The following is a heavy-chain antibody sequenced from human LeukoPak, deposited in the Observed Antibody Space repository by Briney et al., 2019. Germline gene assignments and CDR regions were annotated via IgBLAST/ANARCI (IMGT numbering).Heavy chain of an antibody. CDR3: ARGHMLTGYYNFAWFDP. V-gene: IGHV3-13*01. CDR1: GFTFSSYD. CDR2: IGTTGDT. D-gene: IGHD3-9*01. J-gene: IGHJ5*02. Sequence: GGSLRLSCAASGFTFSSYDMHWFRQPTGKGLEWVSAIGTTGDTYYSHSVKGRFTISREDAKNSLYLQMNNLRAGDTVVYFCARGHMLTGYYNFAWFDPWGQGTMVTVSS.